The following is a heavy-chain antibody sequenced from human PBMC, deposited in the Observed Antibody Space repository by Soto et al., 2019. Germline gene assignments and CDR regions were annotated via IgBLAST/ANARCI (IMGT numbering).Heavy chain of an antibody. CDR3: ARSGLTFGGVV. V-gene: IGHV4-59*01. CDR2: IYYTGGT. D-gene: IGHD3-16*01. Sequence: LSLTCSVSGGSISGYFWSWIRQPPGKGLEYIGYIYYTGGTDYNSSLKSRVTISLDASKNQISLKLNSVTAADTAVYYCARSGLTFGGVVWGQGTLVTVSS. J-gene: IGHJ4*02. CDR1: GGSISGYF.